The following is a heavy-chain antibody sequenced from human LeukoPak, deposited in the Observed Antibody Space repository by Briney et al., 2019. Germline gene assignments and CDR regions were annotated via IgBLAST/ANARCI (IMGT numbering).Heavy chain of an antibody. CDR2: INPNSGGT. CDR1: GYTFTGYY. J-gene: IGHJ4*02. Sequence: ASVKVSCKASGYTFTGYYMNWVRQAPGQGLEWMGRINPNSGGTNYAQKFQGRVTMTRDTSISTAYMELSRLRSDDTAVYYSARSPRNCSGGSCYPGALDYWGQGTLVTVSS. D-gene: IGHD2-15*01. V-gene: IGHV1-2*06. CDR3: ARSPRNCSGGSCYPGALDY.